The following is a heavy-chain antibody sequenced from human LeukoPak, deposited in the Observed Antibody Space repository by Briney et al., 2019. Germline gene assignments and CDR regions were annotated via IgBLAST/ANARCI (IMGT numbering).Heavy chain of an antibody. J-gene: IGHJ4*02. CDR1: GYTFTSYA. Sequence: ASVKVSCKASGYTFTSYAMHWVRQAPGQRLEWMGWINAGNGNTKYSQEFQGRVTITRDTSASTAYMELSSLRSEDMAVYYCAREVYSSGWYYADYWGQGTLVTVSS. CDR3: AREVYSSGWYYADY. V-gene: IGHV1-3*03. D-gene: IGHD6-19*01. CDR2: INAGNGNT.